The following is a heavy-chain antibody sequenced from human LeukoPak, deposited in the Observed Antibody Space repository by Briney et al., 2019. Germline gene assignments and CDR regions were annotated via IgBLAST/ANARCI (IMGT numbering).Heavy chain of an antibody. V-gene: IGHV3-7*01. CDR1: RFTFSNYW. Sequence: GGSLRLSCAASRFTFSNYWMTWVRQAPGKGLEWVANTNQDGSERYYVDSVKGRFTISRDNAKSSLYLQMNSLRAEDTAVYYCARDYMAGATFQIQGPVDYWGQGTLVTVSS. CDR3: ARDYMAGATFQIQGPVDY. CDR2: TNQDGSER. J-gene: IGHJ4*02. D-gene: IGHD1-26*01.